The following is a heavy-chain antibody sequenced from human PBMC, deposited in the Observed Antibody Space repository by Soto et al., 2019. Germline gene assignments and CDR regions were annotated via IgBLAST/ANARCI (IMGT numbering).Heavy chain of an antibody. V-gene: IGHV3-7*01. J-gene: IGHJ4*02. D-gene: IGHD2-8*01. CDR1: GFTFSSYW. Sequence: GGSLRLSCAASGFTFSSYWMSWVRQAPGKGLEWVANIKQDGSEKYYMDSVKGRFTISRDNAKNSLYLQMNSLRAEDTAVYYCARAGKSTNGLCYGVYRGQGTLVTVSS. CDR2: IKQDGSEK. CDR3: ARAGKSTNGLCYGVY.